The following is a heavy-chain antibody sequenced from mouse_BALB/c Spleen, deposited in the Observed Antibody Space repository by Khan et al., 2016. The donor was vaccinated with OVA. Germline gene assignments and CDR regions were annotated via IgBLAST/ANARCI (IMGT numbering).Heavy chain of an antibody. CDR3: ARSSPYYRYFFDY. CDR1: GYTFSTYW. J-gene: IGHJ2*01. D-gene: IGHD2-14*01. CDR2: ILPGSGST. V-gene: IGHV1-9*01. Sequence: QVQLKQSGAELMKPGASVKISCKATGYTFSTYWIEWVKQRPGHGLEWIGEILPGSGSTNYNEKFKGKATFTADTSSNTAYMQLSSLTSEDSAVYYFARSSPYYRYFFDYWGQGTTLTVSS.